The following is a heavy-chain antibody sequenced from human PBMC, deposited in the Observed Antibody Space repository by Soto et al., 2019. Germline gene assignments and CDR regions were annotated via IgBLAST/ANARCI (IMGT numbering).Heavy chain of an antibody. CDR3: AAEGGSGSYRGVDAFDI. Sequence: QMQLVQSGPEVKKPGTSVKVSCKASGFTFTSSAVQWVRQARGQRLEWIGWIVVGSGNTNYAQKFQERVTITRDMSTSTAYMELSSLRSEDTAVYYCAAEGGSGSYRGVDAFDIWGQGTMVTVSS. CDR2: IVVGSGNT. D-gene: IGHD1-26*01. V-gene: IGHV1-58*01. J-gene: IGHJ3*02. CDR1: GFTFTSSA.